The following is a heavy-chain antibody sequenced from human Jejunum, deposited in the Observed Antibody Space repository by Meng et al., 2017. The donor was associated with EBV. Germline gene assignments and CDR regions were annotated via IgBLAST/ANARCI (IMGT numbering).Heavy chain of an antibody. V-gene: IGHV3-23*04. CDR2: ISGSAGST. CDR3: AKLLKY. J-gene: IGHJ4*02. CDR1: GFTFSSSA. Sequence: VVLVEAGGGVVQPGGSLRPSCAASGFTFSSSAMSWVRQAPGKGLEWVSVISGSAGSTYYADSVKGRFTISRDTSNNTLYLQMNSLRAEDTAIYYCAKLLKYWGQGTLVTVSS.